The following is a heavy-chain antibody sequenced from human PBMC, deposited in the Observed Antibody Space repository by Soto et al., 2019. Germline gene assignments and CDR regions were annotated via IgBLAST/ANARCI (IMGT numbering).Heavy chain of an antibody. CDR1: GGSISSGGYS. V-gene: IGHV4-30-2*01. J-gene: IGHJ4*02. CDR2: IYHSGST. CDR3: ARTDDYSNYLDY. D-gene: IGHD4-4*01. Sequence: SETLSLTCAVSGGSISSGGYSWSWIRHPPGKGLEWIGYIYHSGSTYYNPSLKSRVTISVDRSKNQFSLKLSSVTAADTAVYYCARTDDYSNYLDYWGQGTLVTVSS.